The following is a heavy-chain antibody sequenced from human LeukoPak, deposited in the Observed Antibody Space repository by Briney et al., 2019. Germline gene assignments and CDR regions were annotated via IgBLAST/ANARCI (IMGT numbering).Heavy chain of an antibody. CDR1: GGSISSSSYY. CDR3: ARQGYPEDNWYFDL. D-gene: IGHD2-15*01. Sequence: SETLSLTCTVSGGSISSSSYYWGWIRQPPGKGLEWIGSIYYSGSTYYNPSLKSRVTISVDTSKNQFSLKLSSVTATDTAVYYCARQGYPEDNWYFDLWGRGTLVTVSS. CDR2: IYYSGST. J-gene: IGHJ2*01. V-gene: IGHV4-39*01.